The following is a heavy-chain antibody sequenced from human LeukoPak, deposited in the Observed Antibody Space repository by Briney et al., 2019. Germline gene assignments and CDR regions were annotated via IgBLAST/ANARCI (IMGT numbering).Heavy chain of an antibody. D-gene: IGHD3-22*01. Sequence: PGRPLRLSCAASGFTFSSYGMHWVRQAPGKGLEWVAVIWYDGSNKYYADSVKGRFTISRDNSKNTLYLQMNSLRAEDTAVYYCASEVEGYDSSKPFYWGQGTLVTVSS. CDR3: ASEVEGYDSSKPFY. J-gene: IGHJ4*02. CDR2: IWYDGSNK. CDR1: GFTFSSYG. V-gene: IGHV3-33*01.